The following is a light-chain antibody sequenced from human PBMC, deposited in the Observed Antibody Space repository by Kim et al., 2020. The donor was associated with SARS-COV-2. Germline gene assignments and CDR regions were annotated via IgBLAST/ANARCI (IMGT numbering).Light chain of an antibody. J-gene: IGKJ2*03. Sequence: VSPGDSATLSCRASQSVSSNLAWYQQKPGQAPRLLIYGASTRATGIPARFSGSGSGTEFTLTISSLQSEDFAVYYCQQYNNWPLYSFGQGTKLEI. CDR1: QSVSSN. V-gene: IGKV3-15*01. CDR2: GAS. CDR3: QQYNNWPLYS.